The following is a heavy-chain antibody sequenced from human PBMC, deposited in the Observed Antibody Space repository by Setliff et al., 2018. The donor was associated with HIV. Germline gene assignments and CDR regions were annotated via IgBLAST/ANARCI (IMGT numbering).Heavy chain of an antibody. Sequence: SETLSLTCTVSRGSISTYYWSWIRQPPGKGLEWIGYISYSGSTNYNPSLKSRLTISLDTSKNQFSLKLNSVTAADTAVYYCARESPSSSWFYFDFWGQGTLVTVSS. CDR1: RGSISTYY. D-gene: IGHD6-13*01. CDR3: ARESPSSSWFYFDF. CDR2: ISYSGST. J-gene: IGHJ4*02. V-gene: IGHV4-59*01.